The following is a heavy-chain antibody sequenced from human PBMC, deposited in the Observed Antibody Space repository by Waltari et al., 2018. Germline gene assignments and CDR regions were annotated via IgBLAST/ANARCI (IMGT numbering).Heavy chain of an antibody. CDR1: GFTFSSYW. CDR3: AREDIVVVPAARGVYYYYYGMDV. CDR2: IKQDGSEK. J-gene: IGHJ6*02. D-gene: IGHD2-2*01. V-gene: IGHV3-7*01. Sequence: EVQLVESGGGLVQPGGSLRLSCAASGFTFSSYWMSWVRQAPGKGLEWVANIKQDGSEKYYVDSVKGRFTISRDNAKNSLYLQMNSLRAEDTAVYYCAREDIVVVPAARGVYYYYYGMDVWGQGP.